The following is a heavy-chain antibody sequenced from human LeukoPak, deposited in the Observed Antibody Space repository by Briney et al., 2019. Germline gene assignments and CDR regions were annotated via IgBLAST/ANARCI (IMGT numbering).Heavy chain of an antibody. D-gene: IGHD6-13*01. CDR2: ISSSSSYI. CDR3: ARDGRAAAGTDYYYYMDV. CDR1: GFTFSSYS. Sequence: GGSLRLSCVASGFTFSSYSMNWVRQAPGKGLEWVSSISSSSSYIYYADSVKGRFTISRDNAKNSLYLQMNSLRAEDTAVYYCARDGRAAAGTDYYYYMDVWGKGTTVTVSS. V-gene: IGHV3-21*01. J-gene: IGHJ6*03.